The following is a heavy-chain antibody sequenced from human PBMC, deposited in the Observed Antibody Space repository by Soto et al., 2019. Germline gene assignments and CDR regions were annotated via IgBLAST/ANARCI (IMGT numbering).Heavy chain of an antibody. CDR2: IYYSGST. V-gene: IGHV4-59*12. Sequence: SETLSLTCTVSGGSISSYYWSWIRQPPGKGLEWIGYIYYSGSTNYNPSLKSRVTIPVDTSKNQFSLKLSSVTAADTAVYYCARDTGITGGYFDYWGQGTLVTVSS. J-gene: IGHJ4*02. CDR3: ARDTGITGGYFDY. D-gene: IGHD1-20*01. CDR1: GGSISSYY.